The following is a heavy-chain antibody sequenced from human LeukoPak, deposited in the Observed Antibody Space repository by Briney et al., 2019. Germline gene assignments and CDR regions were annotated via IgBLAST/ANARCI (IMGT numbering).Heavy chain of an antibody. CDR1: GFTFGSYA. V-gene: IGHV3-30-3*01. CDR3: ARDRGYYFDY. J-gene: IGHJ4*02. Sequence: GGSLRLSCAASGFTFGSYAMHWVRQAPGKGLEWVAVISYGGNNKYYADSVKGRFTISRDKSKNTLYLQMNSLRAEDTAVYYCARDRGYYFDYWGQGTLVTVSS. CDR2: ISYGGNNK.